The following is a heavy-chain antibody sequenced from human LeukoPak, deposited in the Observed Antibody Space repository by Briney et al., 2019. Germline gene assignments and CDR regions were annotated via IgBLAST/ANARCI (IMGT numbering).Heavy chain of an antibody. J-gene: IGHJ4*02. Sequence: PGRSLRLSCAASGFTFSSYAMHWVRQAPGKGLEWGKVILYDGSNKYYADSVKGRFTISRDNSKTTRYLRMNGLRAQDTAVYFSARDPLAYYSRASYSFDSWGQKTLLTVSS. D-gene: IGHD2-21*02. V-gene: IGHV3-30-3*01. CDR1: GFTFSSYA. CDR2: ILYDGSNK. CDR3: ARDPLAYYSRASYSFDS.